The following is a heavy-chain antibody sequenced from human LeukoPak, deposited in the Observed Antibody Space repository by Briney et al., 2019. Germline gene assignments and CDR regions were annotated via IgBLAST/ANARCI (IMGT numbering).Heavy chain of an antibody. CDR1: GVDVGTNY. J-gene: IGHJ4*02. V-gene: IGHV3-53*01. D-gene: IGHD2-2*01. CDR3: ARWYCTSSSCYYDY. Sequence: GGSLRLSCAASGVDVGTNYMSWVRQAPGKGLEWVSIIYNIGNTYYSDSVKGRFTISRDNPKNTLYLQMNRLRAEDTAVYYCARWYCTSSSCYYDYWGQGTLVTVSS. CDR2: IYNIGNT.